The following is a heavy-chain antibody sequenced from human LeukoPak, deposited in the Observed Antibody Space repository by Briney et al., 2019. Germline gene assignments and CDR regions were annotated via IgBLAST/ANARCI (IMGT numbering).Heavy chain of an antibody. J-gene: IGHJ4*02. V-gene: IGHV4-39*01. CDR3: ARIMSGITIFGVVNTPTFDY. CDR2: IYYSGST. Sequence: KPSETLSLTCTVSGGSISSSSYYWGWLRQPPGKGLEWIGSIYYSGSTYYNPSLKSRVTISVDTSKNQFSLKLSSVTAADTAVYYCARIMSGITIFGVVNTPTFDYWGQGTLVTVSS. D-gene: IGHD3-3*01. CDR1: GGSISSSSYY.